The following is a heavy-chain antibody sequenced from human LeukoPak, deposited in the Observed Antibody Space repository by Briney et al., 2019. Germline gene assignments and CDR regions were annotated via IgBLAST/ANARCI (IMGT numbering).Heavy chain of an antibody. Sequence: ASVKVSCKASGYTFTSYGISWVRQAPGQGLEWMGWTSAYNGNTNYAQKLQGRVTMTTDTSTSTAYMELRSLRSDDTAVYYCARVVVWLTSGSYYFDYWGQGTLVTVSS. J-gene: IGHJ4*02. CDR1: GYTFTSYG. D-gene: IGHD2-15*01. CDR2: TSAYNGNT. V-gene: IGHV1-18*01. CDR3: ARVVVWLTSGSYYFDY.